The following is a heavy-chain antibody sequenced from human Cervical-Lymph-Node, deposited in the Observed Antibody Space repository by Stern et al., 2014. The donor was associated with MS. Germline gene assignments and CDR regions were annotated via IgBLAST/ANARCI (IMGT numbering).Heavy chain of an antibody. V-gene: IGHV1-8*01. Sequence: QVQLVQSGAEVKKPGASVKVSCKASGYTFTSYDINWVRQATGQGIEWMGWMNPYSGNAVYAQKYQGRVTMTRDTSTSTAYMELTSLRSEDTAVFYCARGRELLSLDYWGQGTLVTVSS. CDR3: ARGRELLSLDY. D-gene: IGHD1-26*01. CDR1: GYTFTSYD. J-gene: IGHJ4*02. CDR2: MNPYSGNA.